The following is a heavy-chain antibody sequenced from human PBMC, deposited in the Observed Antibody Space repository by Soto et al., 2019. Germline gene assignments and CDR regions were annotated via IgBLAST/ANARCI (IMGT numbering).Heavy chain of an antibody. CDR2: IYYSGST. Sequence: PSETLSLTCTVSCGSISSGDYYWSWIRQPPGKGLEWIGYIYYSGSTYYNPSLKSRVTISVDTSKNQFSLKLSSVTAADTAVYYCARGWYYYDSSGYYLHAFDIWGQGTMVTVSS. CDR1: CGSISSGDYY. V-gene: IGHV4-30-4*01. J-gene: IGHJ3*02. D-gene: IGHD3-22*01. CDR3: ARGWYYYDSSGYYLHAFDI.